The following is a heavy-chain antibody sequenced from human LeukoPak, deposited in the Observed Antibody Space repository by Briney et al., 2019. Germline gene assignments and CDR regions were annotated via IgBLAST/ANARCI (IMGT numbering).Heavy chain of an antibody. Sequence: GRSLRLSCAASGFTFDDYAMHWVRQAPGKGLEWVSGISWNSGSIGYADSVKGRFTISRDNAKNSLYLQMNSLRAKDTALYYCAKDKGFGESSYGMDVWGQGTTVTVSS. CDR2: ISWNSGSI. CDR3: AKDKGFGESSYGMDV. CDR1: GFTFDDYA. J-gene: IGHJ6*02. V-gene: IGHV3-9*01. D-gene: IGHD3-10*01.